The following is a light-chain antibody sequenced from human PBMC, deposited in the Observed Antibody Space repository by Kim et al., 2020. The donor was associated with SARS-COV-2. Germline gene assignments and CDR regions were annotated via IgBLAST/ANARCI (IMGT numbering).Light chain of an antibody. V-gene: IGKV3-20*01. J-gene: IGKJ4*01. CDR1: HSVINNY. CDR3: QQYYGSPLT. Sequence: SPGERGTRSCRASHSVINNYLAWYQQKPGQAPTLLIYGASSRATGIPDRFSGSGSGTDFTLTINRLEPEDFAVYYCQQYYGSPLTFGGGTKVDIK. CDR2: GAS.